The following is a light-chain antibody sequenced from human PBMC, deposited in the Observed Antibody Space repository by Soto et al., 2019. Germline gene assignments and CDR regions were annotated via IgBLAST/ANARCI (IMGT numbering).Light chain of an antibody. CDR2: EVS. J-gene: IGLJ2*01. Sequence: QSALTQPPSASGSPGQSVTNSCTGTSSDVGDYNYVSWYQHHPGKAPKLMIYEVSKRPSGVPDRFSGSKSGNTASLTVSGVHEDDEAAYYCSSSAASNNIVVFGGGTKLTVL. CDR3: SSSAASNNIVV. V-gene: IGLV2-8*01. CDR1: SSDVGDYNY.